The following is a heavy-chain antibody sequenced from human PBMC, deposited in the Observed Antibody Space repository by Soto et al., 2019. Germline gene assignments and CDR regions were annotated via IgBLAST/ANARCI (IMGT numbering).Heavy chain of an antibody. J-gene: IGHJ4*02. CDR3: ALTGYSFGDFDY. D-gene: IGHD3-9*01. CDR1: GYTLTSYA. V-gene: IGHV1-3*01. CDR2: INAGNGNT. Sequence: ASVKVSCKASGYTLTSYAMHWVRQAPGQRLEWMGWINAGNGNTKYSQKFQGRVTITRDTSASTAYMELSSLRSEDTAVYYCALTGYSFGDFDYWGQGTLDTGSA.